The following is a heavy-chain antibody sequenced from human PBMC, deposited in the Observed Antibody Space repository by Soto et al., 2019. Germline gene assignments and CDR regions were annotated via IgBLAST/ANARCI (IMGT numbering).Heavy chain of an antibody. CDR3: ARSPLSYDYVRQTWREVGDSFDV. CDR1: NSSLGAFH. CDR2: RIHGGST. Sequence: QVHLEQWGAGLLKPSETLSLTCAIYNSSLGAFHWTWIRQPPGKGLEWIGARIHGGSTNYNPSLKSRVTFSLDTSKSQFSLHVMSVTAADTAVYYCARSPLSYDYVRQTWREVGDSFDVWGRGTSVTVSS. J-gene: IGHJ3*01. V-gene: IGHV4-34*02. D-gene: IGHD3-10*02.